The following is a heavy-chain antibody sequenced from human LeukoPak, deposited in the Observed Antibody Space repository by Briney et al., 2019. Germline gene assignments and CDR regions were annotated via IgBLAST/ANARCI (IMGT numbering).Heavy chain of an antibody. CDR2: IYYSGST. D-gene: IGHD6-19*01. CDR3: ARVTAVAGFTNFDY. CDR1: GGSISTYY. V-gene: IGHV4-59*01. Sequence: PSETLSLTCTVSGGSISTYYWSWIRQPPGKGLEWIGYIYYSGSTNYNPSLKSRVSISADTSKNQFSLKLSSVTAADTAVYYCARVTAVAGFTNFDYWGQRTLVTVSS. J-gene: IGHJ4*02.